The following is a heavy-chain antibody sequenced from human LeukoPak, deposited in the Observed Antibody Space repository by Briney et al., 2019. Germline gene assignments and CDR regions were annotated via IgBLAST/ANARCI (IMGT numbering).Heavy chain of an antibody. D-gene: IGHD1-26*01. V-gene: IGHV4-39*07. CDR3: ARAELPGSVFDY. CDR1: GGSISSSSYY. J-gene: IGHJ4*02. CDR2: IYYSGST. Sequence: PSETLSLTCTVSGGSISSSSYYWGWIRQPPGKGLEWIGSIYYSGSTYYNLSLKSRVTISVDTSKNQFSLKLSSVTAADTAVYYCARAELPGSVFDYWGQGTLVPVSS.